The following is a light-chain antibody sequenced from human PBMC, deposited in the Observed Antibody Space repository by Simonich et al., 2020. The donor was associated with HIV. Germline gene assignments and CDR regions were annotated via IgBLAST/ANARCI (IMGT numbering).Light chain of an antibody. V-gene: IGKV4-1*01. CDR1: QIVLYSSNNKNY. CDR3: QQYYSTPRT. J-gene: IGKJ1*01. CDR2: WAS. Sequence: DIVMTQSPDSLAVSLGERATINCKSSQIVLYSSNNKNYLAWYQQKPGQRPKLLIYWASTRESGVPDRFSGSGSGTDFTLTISSLQAEDVAVYYCQQYYSTPRTFGQGTKVEIK.